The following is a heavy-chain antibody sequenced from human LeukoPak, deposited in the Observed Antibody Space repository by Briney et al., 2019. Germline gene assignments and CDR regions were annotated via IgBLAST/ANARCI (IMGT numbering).Heavy chain of an antibody. V-gene: IGHV1-18*01. Sequence: ASVKVSCKASGYTFTSYGISWVRQAPGQGLEWMGWISAYNGNTNYAQKLQGRVTMTTDTSTSTAYMELRSLTSDDTAVYYCARPLYSGYDFLFDYWGQGTLVTVSS. D-gene: IGHD5-12*01. CDR3: ARPLYSGYDFLFDY. CDR1: GYTFTSYG. CDR2: ISAYNGNT. J-gene: IGHJ4*02.